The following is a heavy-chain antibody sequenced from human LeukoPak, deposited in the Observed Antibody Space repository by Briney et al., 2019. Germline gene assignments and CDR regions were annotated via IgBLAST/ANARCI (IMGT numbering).Heavy chain of an antibody. V-gene: IGHV3-21*01. CDR2: ISSTTTYI. CDR3: ARDDVAWNDVHWFDP. Sequence: GGSLRLSCAASGFTFSYYTMNWVRQAPGKGLEWVSSISSTTTYIYYADSVKGRFTISRDNAKNSLYLQMSSLRAEDTAVYYCARDDVAWNDVHWFDPWGQGTWSPSPQ. CDR1: GFTFSYYT. J-gene: IGHJ5*02. D-gene: IGHD1-1*01.